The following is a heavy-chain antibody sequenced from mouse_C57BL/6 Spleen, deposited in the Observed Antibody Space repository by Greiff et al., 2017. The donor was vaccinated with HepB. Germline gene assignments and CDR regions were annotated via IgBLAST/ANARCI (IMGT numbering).Heavy chain of an antibody. V-gene: IGHV1-69*01. J-gene: IGHJ2*01. CDR1: GYTFTSYW. D-gene: IGHD2-1*01. CDR2: IDPSDSYT. Sequence: QVQLKESGAELVMPGASVKLSCKASGYTFTSYWMHWVKQRPGQGLEWIGEIDPSDSYTNYNQKFKGKSTLTVDKSSSTAYMQLSSLTSEDSAVYYCARSSIYYGNYYFDYWGQGTTLTVSS. CDR3: ARSSIYYGNYYFDY.